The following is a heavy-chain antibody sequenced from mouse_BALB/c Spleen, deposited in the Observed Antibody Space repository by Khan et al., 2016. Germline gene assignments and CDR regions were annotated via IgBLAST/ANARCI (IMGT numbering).Heavy chain of an antibody. CDR3: AQVYDGDYGFAY. D-gene: IGHD2-3*01. J-gene: IGHJ3*01. V-gene: IGHV14-3*02. CDR2: IDPANGNT. Sequence: VQLQQSGAELVKPGASVKLSCTASGFNIKDTYMHWVKQRPEQGLEWIGRIDPANGNTKYDPKFQGKATITADTSSNTAYLQLSSLTSEDTVVYYCAQVYDGDYGFAYWGQGTLVTVSA. CDR1: GFNIKDTY.